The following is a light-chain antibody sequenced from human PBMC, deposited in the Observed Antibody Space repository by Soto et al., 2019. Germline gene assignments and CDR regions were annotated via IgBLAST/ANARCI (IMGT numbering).Light chain of an antibody. CDR1: GSDVGGYNF. Sequence: QSALTQPRSVSGSPGQSVTISCTGTGSDVGGYNFVSWYQQCPGKAPKLMIYDVSKRPSGVPDRFSGSKSRNTASLTISGLQAEDDADYYCCSYAGSYTVVFGGGTKLTVL. CDR3: CSYAGSYTVV. V-gene: IGLV2-11*01. CDR2: DVS. J-gene: IGLJ3*02.